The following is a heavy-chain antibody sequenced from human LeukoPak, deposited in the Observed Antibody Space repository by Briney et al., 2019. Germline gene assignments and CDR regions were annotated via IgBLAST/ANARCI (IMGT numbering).Heavy chain of an antibody. J-gene: IGHJ6*03. Sequence: PSETLSLTCAVYGGSFSGYYRSWIRQPPGKGLDGIGEINHSGSTNYNPSLKSRVTISVDTSKNQFSLKLSSVTAADTAVYYCAREGAAHYYMDVWGKGTTVTVSS. CDR3: AREGAAHYYMDV. CDR2: INHSGST. CDR1: GGSFSGYY. V-gene: IGHV4-34*01. D-gene: IGHD6-6*01.